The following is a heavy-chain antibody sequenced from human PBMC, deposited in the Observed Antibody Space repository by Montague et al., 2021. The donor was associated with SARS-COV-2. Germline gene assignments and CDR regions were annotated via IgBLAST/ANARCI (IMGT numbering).Heavy chain of an antibody. CDR1: GGSISTYY. CDR2: IYYSGST. Sequence: SETLSLTCTVSGGSISTYYWSWIRQPPGKGLEWIGYIYYSGSTNHYPSLKSRVTISVDTSKNQFSLKLSSVTAADTAVYYCARAGITMVRGVNRWAFDIWGQGTMVTVSS. V-gene: IGHV4-59*01. J-gene: IGHJ3*02. CDR3: ARAGITMVRGVNRWAFDI. D-gene: IGHD3-10*01.